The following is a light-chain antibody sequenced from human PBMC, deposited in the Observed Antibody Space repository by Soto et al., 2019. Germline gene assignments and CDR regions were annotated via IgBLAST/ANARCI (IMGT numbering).Light chain of an antibody. CDR1: SGNIASNY. Sequence: NFMLTQPHSVSESPGKTVTISCTRSSGNIASNYVTWFQQRPGSVPTTLIYADNQRPSGVPGRFSGSIDRSSNSASLTIAGLKTEDEADYYGQSYDRNSPIVFGGGTKLTVL. J-gene: IGLJ2*01. CDR2: ADN. CDR3: QSYDRNSPIV. V-gene: IGLV6-57*04.